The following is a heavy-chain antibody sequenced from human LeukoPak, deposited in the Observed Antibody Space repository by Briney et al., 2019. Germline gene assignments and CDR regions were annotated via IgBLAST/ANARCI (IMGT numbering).Heavy chain of an antibody. J-gene: IGHJ4*02. D-gene: IGHD3-10*01. CDR1: DGSISPYY. Sequence: PSETLSLTCTVSDGSISPYYWSWIRQPPGKGLEWIGYIYYSGSANYNPSLKSRVAISADTSKNQFSLRLGSVSAADTAVYYCAKDFGRNLGGPGYWGRGTRVTVSS. CDR2: IYYSGSA. CDR3: AKDFGRNLGGPGY. V-gene: IGHV4-59*01.